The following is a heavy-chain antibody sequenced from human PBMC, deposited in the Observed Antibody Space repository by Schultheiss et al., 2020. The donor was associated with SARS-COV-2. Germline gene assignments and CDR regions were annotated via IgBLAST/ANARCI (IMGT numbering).Heavy chain of an antibody. Sequence: GGSLRLSCAASGFTFSSYSMNWVRQAPGKGLEWVSAISGSGGSTYYADSVKGRFTISRDNAKNTLYLQMNSLRAEDTAVYYCARAPRGSWYSFDSWGQGTLVTVSS. CDR1: GFTFSSYS. J-gene: IGHJ4*02. CDR2: ISGSGGST. CDR3: ARAPRGSWYSFDS. D-gene: IGHD6-13*01. V-gene: IGHV3-23*01.